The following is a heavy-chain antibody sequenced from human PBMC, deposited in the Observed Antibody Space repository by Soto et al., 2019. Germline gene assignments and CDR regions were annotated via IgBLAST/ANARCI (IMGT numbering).Heavy chain of an antibody. CDR2: ISYDGSNK. V-gene: IGHV3-30-3*01. J-gene: IGHJ5*02. CDR1: GFTFSSYA. Sequence: GGSLRLSCAASGFTFSSYAMHWVRQAPGKGLEWVAVISYDGSNKYYADSVKGRFTISRDNSKNTLYLQMNSLRAEDTAVYYCARVVAVAGTRRFDPWGQGTLVTVSS. D-gene: IGHD6-19*01. CDR3: ARVVAVAGTRRFDP.